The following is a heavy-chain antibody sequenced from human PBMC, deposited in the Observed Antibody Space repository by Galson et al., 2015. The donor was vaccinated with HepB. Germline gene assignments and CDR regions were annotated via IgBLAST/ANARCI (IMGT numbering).Heavy chain of an antibody. J-gene: IGHJ4*02. CDR2: ISGGGRNT. D-gene: IGHD5-12*01. V-gene: IGHV3-23*01. Sequence: SLRLSCAGSGFTFETYAVSWVRQPPGKGLEWVSAISGGGRNTYYAAPVKGRFIISRDNSKNSLFLQMNSLRPEDTAVYYCVREVRGSSFADCWGPGTQVTVSS. CDR3: VREVRGSSFADC. CDR1: GFTFETYA.